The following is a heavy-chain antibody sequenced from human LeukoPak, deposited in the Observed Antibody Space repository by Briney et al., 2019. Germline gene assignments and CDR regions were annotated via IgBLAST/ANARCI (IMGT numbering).Heavy chain of an antibody. Sequence: SETLSLTCTVSGGSISSSTCYRGWIRQPPGKGLERIGSIYYSGSTYYNPSLKSRVTISVDTSKNQFSLKLSSVTAADTAVYYCARLGTATRGNDYWGQGTLVTVSS. CDR2: IYYSGST. CDR3: ARLGTATRGNDY. V-gene: IGHV4-39*01. D-gene: IGHD4-11*01. CDR1: GGSISSSTCY. J-gene: IGHJ4*02.